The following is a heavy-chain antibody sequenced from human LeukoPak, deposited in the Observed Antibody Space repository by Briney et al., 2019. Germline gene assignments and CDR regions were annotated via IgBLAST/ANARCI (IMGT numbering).Heavy chain of an antibody. CDR2: IYPGDSDT. CDR1: GSSFTSYW. J-gene: IGHJ6*04. V-gene: IGHV5-51*01. CDR3: ARSLRYDILTGYDYYYGMDV. D-gene: IGHD3-9*01. Sequence: GASLQISCKGSGSSFTSYWIGWVRRLPGKGLEWMGIIYPGDSDTRYSPSFQGQVIISADKSISTAYLQWSSLKASDTAMYYCARSLRYDILTGYDYYYGMDVWGKGTTVTVSS.